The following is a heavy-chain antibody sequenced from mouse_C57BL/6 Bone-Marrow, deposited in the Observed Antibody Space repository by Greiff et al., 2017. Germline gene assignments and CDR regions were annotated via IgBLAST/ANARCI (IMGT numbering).Heavy chain of an antibody. J-gene: IGHJ4*01. CDR2: ISSGSSTI. CDR1: GFTFSDYG. CDR3: ARGVCYAMDY. V-gene: IGHV5-17*01. Sequence: EVKVVESGGGLVKPGGSLKLSCAASGFTFSDYGMHWVRQAPEKGLEWVAYISSGSSTIYYADTVEGRFTISRDNAKNTLFLQMTSLRSEDTAMYYCARGVCYAMDYWGQGTSVTVSS.